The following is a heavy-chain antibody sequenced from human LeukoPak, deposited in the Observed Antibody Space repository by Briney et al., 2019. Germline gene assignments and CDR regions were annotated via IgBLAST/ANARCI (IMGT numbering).Heavy chain of an antibody. Sequence: KASETLSLTCAVSGGSISSYYWSWIRQPPGKGLEWIGYIYYSGSTNYNPSLKSRVTISVDTSKNQFSLKLSSVTAADTAVYYRARDAATSGGYNWFDPWGQGTLVTVSS. CDR1: GGSISSYY. CDR2: IYYSGST. J-gene: IGHJ5*02. V-gene: IGHV4-59*01. D-gene: IGHD3-10*01. CDR3: ARDAATSGGYNWFDP.